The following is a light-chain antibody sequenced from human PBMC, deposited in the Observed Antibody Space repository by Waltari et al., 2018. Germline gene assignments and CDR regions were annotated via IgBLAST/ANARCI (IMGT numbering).Light chain of an antibody. Sequence: QSALTQPASVSGSPGQSITIFCTGTSSYVGSYHLVSWYQQYPGKAPKLMIYEGSKRPSGVSNRFSGSKSGNTASLTISGLQAEDEADYYCCSYAGSTSWVFGGGTKLTVL. CDR1: SSYVGSYHL. J-gene: IGLJ3*02. CDR3: CSYAGSTSWV. V-gene: IGLV2-23*01. CDR2: EGS.